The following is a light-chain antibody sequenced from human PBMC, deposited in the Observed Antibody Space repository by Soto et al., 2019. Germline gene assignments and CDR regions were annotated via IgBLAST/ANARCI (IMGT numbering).Light chain of an antibody. CDR3: MQALHPPT. V-gene: IGKV2-28*01. CDR2: LGS. Sequence: DIVMTQSPLSLPVTPGEPASISCRSSPSLLHSNGYNYLDWYLQKPGQSPQLLIYLGSNRASGVPDRFSGSGSGTDFTLKISTVEAEDVGVYYCMQALHPPTFGQGTKVDIK. CDR1: PSLLHSNGYNY. J-gene: IGKJ1*01.